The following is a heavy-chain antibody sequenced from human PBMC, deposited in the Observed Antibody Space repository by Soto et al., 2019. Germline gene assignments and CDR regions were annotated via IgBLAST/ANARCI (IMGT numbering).Heavy chain of an antibody. J-gene: IGHJ4*02. CDR2: IYPGDSDT. CDR3: ARVDSSGCSEY. D-gene: IGHD6-25*01. CDR1: GYSFTSYW. V-gene: IGHV5-51*01. Sequence: GESLKISCKGSGYSFTSYWIGWVRQMPGKGLECMGFIYPGDSDTTYSPSFQGHVTISADKYSSTAYLQWSSLKASDTAMYYCARVDSSGCSEYWGQGTLVTAPQ.